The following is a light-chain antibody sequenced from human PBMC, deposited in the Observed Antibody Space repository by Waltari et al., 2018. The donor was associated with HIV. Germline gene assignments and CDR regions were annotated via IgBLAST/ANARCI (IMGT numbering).Light chain of an antibody. V-gene: IGLV2-8*01. CDR2: EVT. CDR1: SSDVGGYNY. CDR3: SSYAGSNNYVV. J-gene: IGLJ2*01. Sequence: QPALTQPPSASGSPGQPVTIACTGTSSDVGGYNYVSWYQQYPGKAPKLMIYEVTKRPSGVPDRFSGSKSGNTASLTVSGLQAEDEADYYCSSYAGSNNYVVFGGGTRLTVL.